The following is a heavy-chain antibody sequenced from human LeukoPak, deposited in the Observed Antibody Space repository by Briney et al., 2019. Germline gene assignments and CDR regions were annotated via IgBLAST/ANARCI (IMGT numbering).Heavy chain of an antibody. V-gene: IGHV3-30*04. D-gene: IGHD6-13*01. CDR1: GFTFSSYA. Sequence: GGSLRLSCAASGFTFSSYAMHWVRQAPGKGLEWVAVISYDGSNKYYADSVKGRFTISRDNSKNTLYLQMNSLRAEDTAVYYCAKDRGSIAAGGSDYWGQGILVTVSS. CDR2: ISYDGSNK. J-gene: IGHJ4*02. CDR3: AKDRGSIAAGGSDY.